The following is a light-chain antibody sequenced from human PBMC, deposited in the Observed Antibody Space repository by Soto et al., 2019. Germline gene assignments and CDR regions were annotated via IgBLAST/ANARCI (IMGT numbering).Light chain of an antibody. CDR1: QSVSNNY. J-gene: IGKJ1*01. V-gene: IGKV3-20*01. CDR3: LQYGASPRT. Sequence: EIVLTQSPGTLSLSPGERATLSCRASQSVSNNYLAWYQQKPGQAPRLLIYGASNRATGIPDRFSGSGSGTEFTLTISRLEPEDFAVYFCLQYGASPRTFGQGTKVDIK. CDR2: GAS.